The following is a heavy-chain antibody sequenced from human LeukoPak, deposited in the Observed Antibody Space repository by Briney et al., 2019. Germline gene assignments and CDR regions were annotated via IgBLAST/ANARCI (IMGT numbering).Heavy chain of an antibody. V-gene: IGHV3-48*03. CDR2: ISSSGSTI. Sequence: GGSLRLSCAASGFTFSSYERNWVRQAPGKGLEWVSYISSSGSTIYYADSVKGRFTISRDNAKNSLYLQMNSLRAEDTAVYYCARSGGSCCPRWFDPWGQGTLVTVSS. J-gene: IGHJ5*02. CDR3: ARSGGSCCPRWFDP. D-gene: IGHD2-15*01. CDR1: GFTFSSYE.